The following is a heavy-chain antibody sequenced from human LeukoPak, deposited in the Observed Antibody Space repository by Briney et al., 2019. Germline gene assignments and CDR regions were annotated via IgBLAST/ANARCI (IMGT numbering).Heavy chain of an antibody. CDR2: ISGSGGST. J-gene: IGHJ4*02. CDR1: GFTFSSYA. Sequence: GGSLRLSCAASGFTFSSYAMSWVRQAPGKGLEWVSAISGSGGSTYYADSVKGRFTISRDNSKNTLYLQMNSLRAEDTAVYYCAKGQAYYCGGDCYTFDYWGQGTLVTVSS. V-gene: IGHV3-23*01. CDR3: AKGQAYYCGGDCYTFDY. D-gene: IGHD2-21*02.